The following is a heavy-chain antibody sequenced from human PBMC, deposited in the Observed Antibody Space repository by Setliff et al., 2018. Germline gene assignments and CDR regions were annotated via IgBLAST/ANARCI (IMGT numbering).Heavy chain of an antibody. Sequence: SVKVSCKASGGTFSSYAISWVRQAPGQGLEWMGGIIPIFGTANYAQKFQGRVTITTDMSTSTAYMELSSLRSEDTAVYYCARDRPPMVRGVIIGTTRYYYGMDVWGQGTTVTVSS. J-gene: IGHJ6*02. CDR1: GGTFSSYA. D-gene: IGHD3-10*01. CDR3: ARDRPPMVRGVIIGTTRYYYGMDV. CDR2: IIPIFGTA. V-gene: IGHV1-69*05.